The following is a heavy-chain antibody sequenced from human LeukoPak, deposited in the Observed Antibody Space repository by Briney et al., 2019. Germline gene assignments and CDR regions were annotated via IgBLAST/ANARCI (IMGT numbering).Heavy chain of an antibody. V-gene: IGHV4-61*02. CDR2: IYTSGST. J-gene: IGHJ4*02. Sequence: SETLSLTCTVSGGSISSGSYYWSWIRQPAGKGLEWIGRIYTSGSTNYNPSLKSRVTISVDTSKNQFSLKLSSVTAADTAVYYCARGGYGSGSHHYFDYWGQGTLVTVSS. CDR3: ARGGYGSGSHHYFDY. D-gene: IGHD3-10*01. CDR1: GGSISSGSYY.